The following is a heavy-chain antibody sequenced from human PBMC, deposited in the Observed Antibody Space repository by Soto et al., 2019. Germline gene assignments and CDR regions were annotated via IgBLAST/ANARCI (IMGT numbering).Heavy chain of an antibody. CDR2: IDYNGST. J-gene: IGHJ6*02. CDR1: GGSISSYC. Sequence: QVQLQESAPGLVKPSETLSLTCTVSGGSISSYCWSWIRQPPGKGMEWIGYIDYNGSTNYNPSLKSRVTISVDTSTNQFSLKLSSVTAADTAVYYCARDRPAMASGYPLSPPYYYYVMDVWGQGTTVTVSS. CDR3: ARDRPAMASGYPLSPPYYYYVMDV. D-gene: IGHD5-12*01. V-gene: IGHV4-59*01.